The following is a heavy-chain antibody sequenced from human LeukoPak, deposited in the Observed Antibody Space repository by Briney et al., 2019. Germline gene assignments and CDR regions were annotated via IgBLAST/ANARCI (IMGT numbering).Heavy chain of an antibody. Sequence: GASVKVSCKPSGYTFTSYDIHWVRQATGQGLEWMGWVNPNSGNTGYAQKFQGRVTMTRNTSLSTAYMELSSLRSEDTAVYYCARDSSGWYHWFDPWGQGTLVTVSS. CDR2: VNPNSGNT. J-gene: IGHJ5*02. D-gene: IGHD6-19*01. CDR3: ARDSSGWYHWFDP. CDR1: GYTFTSYD. V-gene: IGHV1-8*01.